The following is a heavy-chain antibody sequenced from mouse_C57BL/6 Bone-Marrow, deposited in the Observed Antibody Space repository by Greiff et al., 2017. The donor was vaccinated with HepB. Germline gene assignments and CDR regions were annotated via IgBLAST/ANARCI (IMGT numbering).Heavy chain of an antibody. J-gene: IGHJ1*03. CDR3: ARRGAYGTNWYFDV. CDR1: GYTFTSYW. Sequence: QVQLQQPGAELVKPGASVKMSCKASGYTFTSYWITWVKQRPGQGLEWIGDIYPGSGSTNYNEKFKSKATLTVDTSSSTAYMQLSSLTSEDSAVYDCARRGAYGTNWYFDVWGTGTTVTVSS. V-gene: IGHV1-55*01. CDR2: IYPGSGST. D-gene: IGHD1-1*01.